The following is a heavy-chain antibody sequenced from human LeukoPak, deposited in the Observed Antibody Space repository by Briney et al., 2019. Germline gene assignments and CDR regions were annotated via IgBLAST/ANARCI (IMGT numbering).Heavy chain of an antibody. V-gene: IGHV4-34*01. CDR2: INHSGYT. D-gene: IGHD3-3*01. J-gene: IGHJ6*03. Sequence: SETLSLTCAVYGGSFSGYYWSWIRQSPGKGLEWIGEINHSGYTNYNPSLKSRVTISVDTSKNQFSLMLSSVTAADTAVYYCARRRQGDYDFWSGSPVWYMDVWGKGTTVTVSS. CDR3: ARRRQGDYDFWSGSPVWYMDV. CDR1: GGSFSGYY.